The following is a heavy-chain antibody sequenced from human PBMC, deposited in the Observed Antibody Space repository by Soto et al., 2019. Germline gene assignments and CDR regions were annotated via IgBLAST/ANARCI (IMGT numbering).Heavy chain of an antibody. CDR1: GFTFSSYA. J-gene: IGHJ4*02. CDR2: ISGSGGST. Sequence: EVQLLESGGGLVQPGGSLRLSCAASGFTFSSYAMSLVRQSPGKGLEWFSAISGSGGSTYYADSVKGRFTISRDNSKNTLYLQMNSLRAEDTAVYYCAKDGQLNYYDSSGYYFDYWGQGTLVTVSS. CDR3: AKDGQLNYYDSSGYYFDY. V-gene: IGHV3-23*01. D-gene: IGHD3-22*01.